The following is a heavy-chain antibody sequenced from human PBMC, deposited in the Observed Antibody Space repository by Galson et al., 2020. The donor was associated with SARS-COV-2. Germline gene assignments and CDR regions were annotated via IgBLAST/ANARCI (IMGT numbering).Heavy chain of an antibody. CDR3: ARVVQNLVMSHSPMDV. D-gene: IGHD2-15*01. J-gene: IGHJ6*02. CDR2: ITHRGAT. V-gene: IGHV4-34*01. CDR1: GGPFREHF. Sequence: SETLSLTCAVSGGPFREHFWTWVRQPPGKGLEWIGGITHRGATNFNPSLKSRVAMSIDMSRNQVSLNLTSLTAADTAVYYCARVVQNLVMSHSPMDVWGRGTTVTISS.